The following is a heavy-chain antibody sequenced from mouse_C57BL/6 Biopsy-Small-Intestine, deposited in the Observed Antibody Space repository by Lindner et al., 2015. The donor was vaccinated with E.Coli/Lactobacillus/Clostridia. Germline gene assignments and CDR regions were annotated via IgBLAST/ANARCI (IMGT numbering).Heavy chain of an antibody. J-gene: IGHJ1*01. CDR3: ARGQSSVRGVIPDYYYGMGD. V-gene: IGHV1-53*01. CDR1: GYTFTSNY. CDR2: NQPVVVVDT. Sequence: SVKVSCKPSGYTFTSNYMHWVRQAPGQGLEWVGINQPVVVVDTKYAQKFQGRVTMTRDTSTSTVYMELSSLRSEDTAVYYCARGQSSVRGVIPDYYYGMGDWGQGTTVTVSS. D-gene: IGHD1-1*01.